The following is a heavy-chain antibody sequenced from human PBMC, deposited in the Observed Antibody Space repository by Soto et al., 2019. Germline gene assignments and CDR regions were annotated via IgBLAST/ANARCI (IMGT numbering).Heavy chain of an antibody. Sequence: QVQLVESGGGVVQPGRSLRLSCAPSGFPFISFAMHWVGQVPGKGLEWVAAIYYDGSNKYYADSVKGRFTISRDNSKNTLYLQMNSLRAEDTAVYYCARNLNTFVYWGQGTLVTVS. V-gene: IGHV3-33*01. CDR1: GFPFISFA. J-gene: IGHJ4*02. CDR3: ARNLNTFVY. CDR2: IYYDGSNK.